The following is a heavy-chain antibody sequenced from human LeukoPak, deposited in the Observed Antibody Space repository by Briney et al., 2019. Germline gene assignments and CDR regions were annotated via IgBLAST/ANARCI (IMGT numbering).Heavy chain of an antibody. J-gene: IGHJ5*02. V-gene: IGHV1-3*01. CDR1: GYTFTSYA. Sequence: GASVKVSCTASGYTFTSYAMHWVRQAPGQRLEWMGWINAGNRNTKYSQKFQGRVTITRDTSASTAYMELSSLRSEDTAVYYCAGMGAAAGPTNWFDPWGQGTLVTVSS. D-gene: IGHD6-13*01. CDR3: AGMGAAAGPTNWFDP. CDR2: INAGNRNT.